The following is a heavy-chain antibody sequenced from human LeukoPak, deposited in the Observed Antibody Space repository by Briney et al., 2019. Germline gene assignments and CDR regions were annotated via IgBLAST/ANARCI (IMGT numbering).Heavy chain of an antibody. Sequence: SETLSLTCTVSGGSISSYYWSWIRQPPGKGLKWIGYIYYSGSTNYNPSLKSRVTISVDTSKNQFSLKLNSVTAADTAVYYCARVTPGSSSWYNFDLWGRGTLVTVSS. CDR3: ARVTPGSSSWYNFDL. J-gene: IGHJ2*01. CDR1: GGSISSYY. D-gene: IGHD6-13*01. CDR2: IYYSGST. V-gene: IGHV4-59*01.